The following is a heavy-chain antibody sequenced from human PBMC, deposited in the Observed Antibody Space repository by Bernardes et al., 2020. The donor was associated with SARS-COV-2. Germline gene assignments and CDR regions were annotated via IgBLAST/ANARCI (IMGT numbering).Heavy chain of an antibody. V-gene: IGHV3-23*01. CDR1: GFTFSIYA. CDR2: ISGRGGST. J-gene: IGHJ6*02. Sequence: SLRLSCTASGFTFSIYAMSWVRQAPGKGLEWVSAISGRGGSTCYADSVRGRFTISRDNSKNTLYMQMNSLRAEDTAVYYCAKVIAAAGKGGVFDYYYGMDGWGQGTTVTVSS. CDR3: AKVIAAAGKGGVFDYYYGMDG. D-gene: IGHD6-13*01.